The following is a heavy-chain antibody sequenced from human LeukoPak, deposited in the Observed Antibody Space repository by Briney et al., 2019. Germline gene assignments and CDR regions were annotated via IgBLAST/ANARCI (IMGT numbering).Heavy chain of an antibody. CDR3: AKDYLWFGELRGDYFDY. D-gene: IGHD3-10*01. J-gene: IGHJ4*02. Sequence: PGRSLRLSCAASGFTFDDYAMHWVRQAPGKGLEWVSGISWNSGSIGYADSVKGRFTISRDNAKNSLYLQMNSLRAEDTALYYCAKDYLWFGELRGDYFDYWGQGTLVTVSS. V-gene: IGHV3-9*01. CDR1: GFTFDDYA. CDR2: ISWNSGSI.